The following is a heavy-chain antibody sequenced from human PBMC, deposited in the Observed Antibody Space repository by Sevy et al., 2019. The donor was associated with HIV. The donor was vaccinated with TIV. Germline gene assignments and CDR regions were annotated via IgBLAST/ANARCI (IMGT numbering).Heavy chain of an antibody. CDR2: ISYDGSNT. D-gene: IGHD1-1*01. CDR3: AKQDNWNDFPFDY. V-gene: IGHV3-30*18. CDR1: GFSFRNYG. Sequence: GWSLRLSCAASGFSFRNYGMHWVRQAPGKGLEWVAVISYDGSNTHYADSVKGRFTVSRDNSKNTLFLQMSSLRAEDTAVYHCAKQDNWNDFPFDYWGQGILVTVSS. J-gene: IGHJ4*02.